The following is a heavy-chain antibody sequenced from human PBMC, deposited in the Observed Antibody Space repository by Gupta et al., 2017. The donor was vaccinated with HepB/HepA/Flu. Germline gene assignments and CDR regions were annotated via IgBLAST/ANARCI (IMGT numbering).Heavy chain of an antibody. V-gene: IGHV1-69*06. D-gene: IGHD1-26*01. CDR3: TRGVAGGRWFDP. CDR1: GGTLSSFA. CDR2: IIPLFGTS. Sequence: QLVQSGAEVKKPGSAVRVSCKTSGGTLSSFAFNWVRQAPGQGLEWMGGIIPLFGTSKHAQGFQDRLTITADKSTNTVYMELTSLRPEDTAVYYCTRGVAGGRWFDPWGQGTLVTVSS. J-gene: IGHJ5*02.